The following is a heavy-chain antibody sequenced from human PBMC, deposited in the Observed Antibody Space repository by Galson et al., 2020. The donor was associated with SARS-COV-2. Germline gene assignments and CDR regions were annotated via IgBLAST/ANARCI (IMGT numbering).Heavy chain of an antibody. CDR2: IYSTGNT. CDR1: GGSIDSGSYS. J-gene: IGHJ2*01. Sequence: SETLSLTCTVSGGSIDSGSYSWSWIRQPAGKGLEWIGRIYSTGNTNYNPSLKSRVTISLDTSKNQFSLKLSSVTAADTAVYYCARGMSISWRLDWYIDLWGRGTLVTVSS. CDR3: ARGMSISWRLDWYIDL. D-gene: IGHD6-13*01. V-gene: IGHV4-61*02.